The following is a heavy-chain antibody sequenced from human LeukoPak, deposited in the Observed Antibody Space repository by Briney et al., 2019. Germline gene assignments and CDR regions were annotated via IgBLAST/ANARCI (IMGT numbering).Heavy chain of an antibody. Sequence: GSTNYNPSLKSRVTISVDTSKYQFSLKLSSVTAADTAVYYCARDGSSGWYVTRDLCWFDPWGQGTLVTVSS. CDR3: ARDGSSGWYVTRDLCWFDP. CDR2: GST. J-gene: IGHJ5*02. D-gene: IGHD6-19*01. V-gene: IGHV4-59*01.